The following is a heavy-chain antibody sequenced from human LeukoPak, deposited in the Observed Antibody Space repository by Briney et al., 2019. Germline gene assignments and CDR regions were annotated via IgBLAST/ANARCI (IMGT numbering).Heavy chain of an antibody. D-gene: IGHD6-19*01. CDR1: GFTFSSYS. J-gene: IGHJ4*02. CDR3: TKDVVPDSGWDLDY. V-gene: IGHV3-21*04. CDR2: ISSSSSYI. Sequence: GGSLRLSCAASGFTFSSYSMNWVRQAPGKGLEWVSSISSSSSYIYYADSVKGRFTISRDNSKNTLYLQMSSLRTEDTAIYYCTKDVVPDSGWDLDYWGQGTLVTVSS.